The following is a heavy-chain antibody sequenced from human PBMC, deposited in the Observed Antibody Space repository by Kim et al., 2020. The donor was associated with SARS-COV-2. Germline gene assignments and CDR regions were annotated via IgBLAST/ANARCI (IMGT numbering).Heavy chain of an antibody. CDR2: ISAYNGNT. CDR1: GYTFTSYG. Sequence: ASVKVSCKASGYTFTSYGISWVRQAPGQGLEWMGWISAYNGNTNYAQKLQGRVTMTTDTSTSTAYMELRSLRSDDMAVYYCARNRSKLVVYSPVYYYGSDVWYFDLWGRGTLSTVS. J-gene: IGHJ2*01. V-gene: IGHV1-18*03. CDR3: ARNRSKLVVYSPVYYYGSDVWYFDL. D-gene: IGHD3-10*01.